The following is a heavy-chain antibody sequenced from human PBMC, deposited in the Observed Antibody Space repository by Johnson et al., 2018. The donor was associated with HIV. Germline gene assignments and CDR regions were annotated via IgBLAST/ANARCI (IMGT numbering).Heavy chain of an antibody. CDR3: ARDGGHYYDSSGAFGI. Sequence: VQLVESGGGLIQPGGSLRLSCAASGFTVSSNYMSWVRQAPGKGLEWVANVKQDGSEKYYVDSVKGRFTISRDNAKNSLYLQMNSLRAEDTAVYYCARDGGHYYDSSGAFGIWGQGTVVTVSS. CDR1: GFTVSSNY. V-gene: IGHV3-7*04. J-gene: IGHJ3*02. CDR2: VKQDGSEK. D-gene: IGHD3-22*01.